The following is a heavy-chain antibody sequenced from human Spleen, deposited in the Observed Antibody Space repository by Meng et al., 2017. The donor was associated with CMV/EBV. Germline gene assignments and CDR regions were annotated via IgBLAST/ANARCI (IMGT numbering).Heavy chain of an antibody. Sequence: ASVKVSCKASGYTFTGYYMHWVRQAPGQGLEWMGWINPNSGGTNYAQKFQGRVTMTRDTSISTAYMELSRLRSDDTAVYYCATSGGIGSGTYREYFDYWGQGTLVTVSS. D-gene: IGHD1-26*01. V-gene: IGHV1-2*02. CDR1: GYTFTGYY. J-gene: IGHJ4*02. CDR3: ATSGGIGSGTYREYFDY. CDR2: INPNSGGT.